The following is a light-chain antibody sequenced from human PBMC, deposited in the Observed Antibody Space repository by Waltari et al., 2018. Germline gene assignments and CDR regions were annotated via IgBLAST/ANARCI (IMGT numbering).Light chain of an antibody. CDR2: DAS. CDR1: QSVSSY. J-gene: IGKJ2*01. CDR3: QQRSNWPPT. Sequence: EIVLTQSPATLSLSPGERATLSCRASQSVSSYLAWYQQKPGQAPGLLIYDASTRATGIPARFSGSGSGTDFTLTISSLEPEDFAVYYCQQRSNWPPTFGQGTKLEIK. V-gene: IGKV3-11*01.